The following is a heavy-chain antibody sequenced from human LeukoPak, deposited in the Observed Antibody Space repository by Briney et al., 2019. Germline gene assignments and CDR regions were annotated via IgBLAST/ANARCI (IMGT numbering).Heavy chain of an antibody. CDR1: GYTLPNYG. CDR3: ARGYYDSSGYYYGDY. V-gene: IGHV1-18*01. CDR2: ISADNGNT. D-gene: IGHD3-22*01. Sequence: GASVKVSCKASGYTLPNYGISWVRQAPGQGLEWMGWISADNGNTIYAQMLQGRVTMTTDTSTSTAYMELRSLRSADTAVYYCARGYYDSSGYYYGDYWGQGTLVTVSS. J-gene: IGHJ4*02.